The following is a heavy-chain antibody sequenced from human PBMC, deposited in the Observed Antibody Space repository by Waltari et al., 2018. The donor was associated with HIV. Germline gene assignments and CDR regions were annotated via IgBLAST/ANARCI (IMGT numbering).Heavy chain of an antibody. Sequence: EVQLVESGGGLVQPGGSLRLSCAASGFTFSSYWMSWVRQAPGKGLEWVANIKQDGSEKYYVESVKGRFTISRDNAKNSLYLQMNSLRAEDTAVYYCASDDILTGPHAFDIWGQGTMVTVSS. D-gene: IGHD3-9*01. J-gene: IGHJ3*02. CDR1: GFTFSSYW. CDR3: ASDDILTGPHAFDI. CDR2: IKQDGSEK. V-gene: IGHV3-7*01.